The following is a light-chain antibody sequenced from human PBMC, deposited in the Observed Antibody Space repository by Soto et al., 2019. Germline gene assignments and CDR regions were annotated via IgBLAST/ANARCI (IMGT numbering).Light chain of an antibody. CDR3: QQYYSIPYT. CDR1: QSVLYSSNNKNY. CDR2: WAS. Sequence: DIVMTQSPDSLAVSLGERATINCKSSQSVLYSSNNKNYLAWYQRKPGQPPKLLIYWASTRESGVPDRFSGSGSGTDFTLTISSLQAGDVAVYYCQQYYSIPYTFGQGTKLEIK. V-gene: IGKV4-1*01. J-gene: IGKJ2*01.